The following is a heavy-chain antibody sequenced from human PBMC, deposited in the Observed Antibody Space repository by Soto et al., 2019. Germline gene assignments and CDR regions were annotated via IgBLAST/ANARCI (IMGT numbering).Heavy chain of an antibody. J-gene: IGHJ5*02. CDR2: IIPSFGTA. Sequence: QVQLVQSGAEVKKPGSSVKVSCKASRGTFSSYAISWVRQAPGQGLEWMGGIIPSFGTANYAQKFQGRVTITADESTSTAYMELSSLRSEDTAVYYCARERKDIVVVVAVWFDPWGQGTLVTVSS. CDR1: RGTFSSYA. D-gene: IGHD2-15*01. V-gene: IGHV1-69*01. CDR3: ARERKDIVVVVAVWFDP.